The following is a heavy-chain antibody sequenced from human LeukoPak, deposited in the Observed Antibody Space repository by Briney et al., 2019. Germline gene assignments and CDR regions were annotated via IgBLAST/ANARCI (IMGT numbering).Heavy chain of an antibody. V-gene: IGHV3-23*01. CDR3: AKSRASYYYYMDV. Sequence: PGGALRLSCAASGFTFSSYAMSWVRQAPGKGLEWVSAISGSGGSTYYADSVKGRFTISRDNSKNTLYLQMNSLRAEDSAVYYCAKSRASYYYYMDVWGKGTTVTVSS. J-gene: IGHJ6*03. CDR1: GFTFSSYA. CDR2: ISGSGGST.